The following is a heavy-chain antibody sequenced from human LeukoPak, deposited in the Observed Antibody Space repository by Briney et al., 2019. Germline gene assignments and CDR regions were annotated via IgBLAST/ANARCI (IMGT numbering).Heavy chain of an antibody. Sequence: SETLSLTCAVYGGSFSGYYWSWIRQPPGKGLEWIGEINHSGSTNYNPSLKSRVTISVDTSKNQFSLKLSSVTAADTAVYFCARGVWEPYYWGQGTLVTVSS. D-gene: IGHD1-26*01. CDR3: ARGVWEPYY. J-gene: IGHJ4*02. V-gene: IGHV4-34*01. CDR2: INHSGST. CDR1: GGSFSGYY.